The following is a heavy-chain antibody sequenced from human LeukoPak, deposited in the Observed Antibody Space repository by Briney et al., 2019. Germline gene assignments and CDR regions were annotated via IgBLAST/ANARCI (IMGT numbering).Heavy chain of an antibody. CDR2: ITSSSSPI. CDR1: GFTLRSYW. CDR3: ARKLYGSENYAFDI. J-gene: IGHJ3*02. Sequence: GGSLRLSCAASGFTLRSYWMHWVRQAPGKGLEWVAFITSSSSPIYYADSVKGRFTISRDNAKNSLYLQMNSLRDDDTAVYYCARKLYGSENYAFDIWGQGTMVTVSS. V-gene: IGHV3-48*02. D-gene: IGHD3-10*01.